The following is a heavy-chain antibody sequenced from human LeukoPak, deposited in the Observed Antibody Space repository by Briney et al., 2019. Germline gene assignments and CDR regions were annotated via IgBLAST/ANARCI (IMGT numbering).Heavy chain of an antibody. D-gene: IGHD6-13*01. V-gene: IGHV4-39*01. CDR1: SGSISRSTYY. Sequence: SETLSLTCTVSSGSISRSTYYWGWIRQPPGKGLEWIGSIHYSGSTYYSPSLKSRVIISLDTSKSQFSLKVSSVTAADTAVYYCARKYTSSWYPDLDFDSWGQGTLVTVSS. CDR3: ARKYTSSWYPDLDFDS. CDR2: IHYSGST. J-gene: IGHJ4*02.